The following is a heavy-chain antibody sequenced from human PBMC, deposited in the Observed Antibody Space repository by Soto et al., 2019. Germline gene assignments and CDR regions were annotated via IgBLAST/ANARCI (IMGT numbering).Heavy chain of an antibody. CDR1: GGTFNSYA. V-gene: IGHV1-69*01. J-gene: IGHJ4*02. CDR3: VRGGGYCDSTSCVDS. Sequence: QVQLVQSGAEVKKPGSSVKVSCKASGGTFNSYAVNWVRQAPGQGLEWMVGGIPLFGTPNNAQKFQGRVTITADESTNTVYMELSSLRSEDTAVYYCVRGGGYCDSTSCVDSWGQGTLVTVSS. D-gene: IGHD2-2*03. CDR2: GIPLFGTP.